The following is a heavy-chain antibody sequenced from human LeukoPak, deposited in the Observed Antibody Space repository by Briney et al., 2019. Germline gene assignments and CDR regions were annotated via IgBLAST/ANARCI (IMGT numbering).Heavy chain of an antibody. D-gene: IGHD4-11*01. V-gene: IGHV4-31*03. CDR3: ARGLTTGTPGENWFDA. J-gene: IGHJ5*02. CDR1: GGSISSGGYY. Sequence: SQTLSLPCTVSGGSISSGGYYWSWIRQHPGKGLEWIGHIYYSGSTYYKPSLKSRVTISVDTSKNQFSLKLSSATAADSAVYYCARGLTTGTPGENWFDAWGQGTLVTVSS. CDR2: IYYSGST.